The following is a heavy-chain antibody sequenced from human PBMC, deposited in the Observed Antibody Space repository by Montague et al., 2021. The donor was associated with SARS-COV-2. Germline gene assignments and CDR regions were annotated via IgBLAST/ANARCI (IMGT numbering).Heavy chain of an antibody. CDR2: IDDSGTN. CDR3: ARNAYAHYGLDV. V-gene: IGHV4-4*08. CDR1: GGSLSTYS. Sequence: SETLSLTCSVSGGSLSTYSWSWVRKPPGKGMEWVGYIDDSGTNRYNYXLRRRATISLDLSKTQFSLALNFVSAADTDVSFCARNAYAHYGLDVWGQGTTVTVSS. J-gene: IGHJ6*02.